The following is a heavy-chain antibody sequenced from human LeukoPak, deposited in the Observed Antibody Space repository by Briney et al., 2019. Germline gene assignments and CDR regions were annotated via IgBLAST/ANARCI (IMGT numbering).Heavy chain of an antibody. Sequence: GGSLRLSCTASGLSFSDLWLTWVRQAPGRGLEWVANIKKDGTEKNYVDSVRGRFTISRDNAKNTLYLQMNSLRGEDTAVYYCARGASNRFDYWGQGTLVTVSS. V-gene: IGHV3-7*01. CDR1: GLSFSDLW. D-gene: IGHD1-14*01. J-gene: IGHJ4*02. CDR3: ARGASNRFDY. CDR2: IKKDGTEK.